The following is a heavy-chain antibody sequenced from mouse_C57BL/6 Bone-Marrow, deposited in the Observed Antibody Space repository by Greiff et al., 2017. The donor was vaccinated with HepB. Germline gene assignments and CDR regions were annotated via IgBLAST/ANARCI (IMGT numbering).Heavy chain of an antibody. CDR2: IYWDDDK. J-gene: IGHJ2*01. V-gene: IGHV8-12*01. CDR1: GFSLSTSGMG. Sequence: QVTLKVCGPGILQSSQTLSLTCSFSGFSLSTSGMGVSWIRQPSGKGLEWLAHIYWDDDKRYNPSLKSRLTISKDTSRNQVFLKITSVDTADTATYYCARLIYYDYDAHFDYWGQGTTLTVSS. CDR3: ARLIYYDYDAHFDY. D-gene: IGHD2-4*01.